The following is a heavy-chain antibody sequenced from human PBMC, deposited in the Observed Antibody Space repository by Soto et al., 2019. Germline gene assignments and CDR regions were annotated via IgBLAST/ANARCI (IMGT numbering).Heavy chain of an antibody. D-gene: IGHD1-26*01. CDR2: IYDSGST. CDR1: GGSISSGGYY. Sequence: PSETLSLTCTVSGGSISSGGYYWNWIRQHPGKGLEWIGYIYDSGSTYYNPSLKSRVTISADTSKNQFSLKLRSVTAADTAVYYCARYYGVVGGCFDYWGLGTQVTVSS. CDR3: ARYYGVVGGCFDY. J-gene: IGHJ4*02. V-gene: IGHV4-31*03.